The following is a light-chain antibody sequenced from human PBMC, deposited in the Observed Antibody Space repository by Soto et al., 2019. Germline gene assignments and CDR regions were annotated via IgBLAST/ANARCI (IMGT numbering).Light chain of an antibody. J-gene: IGLJ2*01. CDR1: KSNIGAGYD. V-gene: IGLV1-40*01. Sequence: QSVLTQPPSVSGAPGQRVTISCTGSKSNIGAGYDVHWYQQLPGTAPKLLIYGNNNRPSGVPDRFSGSKSGTSASLAIIGLQAEDEADYYCQSYDSSLSGSVFGGGTKLTVL. CDR3: QSYDSSLSGSV. CDR2: GNN.